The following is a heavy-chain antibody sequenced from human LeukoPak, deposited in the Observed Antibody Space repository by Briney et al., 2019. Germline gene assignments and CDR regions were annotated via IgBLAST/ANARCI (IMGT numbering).Heavy chain of an antibody. Sequence: GGSLRLSCAASGFTFSTSWMSWVRQAPGKGLEWVANIKQDGSEKYYVDSVKGRFTISRDNAKNSLYLQMNSLRAEDTAVYYCARDMVRGVIVDYWGQGTLVTVSS. CDR3: ARDMVRGVIVDY. J-gene: IGHJ4*02. CDR2: IKQDGSEK. D-gene: IGHD3-10*01. CDR1: GFTFSTSW. V-gene: IGHV3-7*01.